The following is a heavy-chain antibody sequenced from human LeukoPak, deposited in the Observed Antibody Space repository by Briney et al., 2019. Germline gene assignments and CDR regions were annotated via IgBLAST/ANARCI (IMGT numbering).Heavy chain of an antibody. Sequence: PSVTLSLTGTVYSGSISRSTYLWGWIRQPPGRGLELIGSIKYCGSTYYNPSLRSRITVSLDTSRNQFSLKLNSVTAADTAIYYCARDGSDNWGLFDSWGQGTLVTVSS. D-gene: IGHD1-1*01. CDR3: ARDGSDNWGLFDS. J-gene: IGHJ4*02. V-gene: IGHV4-39*07. CDR1: SGSISRSTYL. CDR2: IKYCGST.